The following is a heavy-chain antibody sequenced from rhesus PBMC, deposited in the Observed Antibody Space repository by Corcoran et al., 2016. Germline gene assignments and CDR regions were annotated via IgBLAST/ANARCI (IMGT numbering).Heavy chain of an antibody. J-gene: IGHJ4*01. CDR1: GFSISSGYD. CDR3: DPSKQQLSRRLSAVTSADTAGYCCAKSPPAQYYFDD. CDR2: IYGSSGRI. V-gene: IGHV4-127*01. Sequence: QVQLQESGPGVVKTSETLSLTCAVSGFSISSGYDWSWLRQPTGKGLAWIGSIYGSSGRIKSTPPLQCIGPRMVYVLYECSEHTHSNPSLKNRLAMSKDPSKQQLSRRLSAVTSADTAGYCCAKSPPAQYYFDDWGQGVLVTVSS. D-gene: IGHD2-33*01.